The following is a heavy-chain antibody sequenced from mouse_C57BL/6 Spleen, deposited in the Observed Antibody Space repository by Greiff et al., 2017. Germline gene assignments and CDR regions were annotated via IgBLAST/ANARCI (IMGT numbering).Heavy chain of an antibody. CDR2: INPNNGGT. CDR1: GYTFTDYY. CDR3: ASSPLRRGYYFDY. J-gene: IGHJ2*01. V-gene: IGHV1-26*01. Sequence: VQLQQSGPELVKPGASVKISCKASGYTFTDYYMNWVKQSHGKSLEWIGDINPNNGGTSYNQKFKGKATLTVDKSSSTAYMELRSLTSEDSAVYYCASSPLRRGYYFDYWGQGTTLTVSS. D-gene: IGHD2-12*01.